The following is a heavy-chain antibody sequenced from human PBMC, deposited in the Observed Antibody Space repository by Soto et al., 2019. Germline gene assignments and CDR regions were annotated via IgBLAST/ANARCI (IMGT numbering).Heavy chain of an antibody. CDR1: GFTFSSYG. CDR3: VIEGAARGPDALDI. J-gene: IGHJ3*02. Sequence: GGSLRLSCAASGFTFSSYGMHWVRQAPGKGLEWVAVISYDGSNKYYADSVKGRFTISRDNSKNTLYLQMNSLRAEDTAVYYCVIEGAARGPDALDIWGQGTMGTGS. D-gene: IGHD6-6*01. CDR2: ISYDGSNK. V-gene: IGHV3-30*03.